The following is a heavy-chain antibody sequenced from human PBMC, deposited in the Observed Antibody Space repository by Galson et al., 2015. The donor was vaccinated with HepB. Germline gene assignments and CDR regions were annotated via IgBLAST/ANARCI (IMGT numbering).Heavy chain of an antibody. CDR2: IRNKAYGATT. J-gene: IGHJ4*02. CDR1: GFMFGDYF. CDR3: ATDQRRDGYNYERFDY. Sequence: SLRLSCAASGFMFGDYFMSWFRQAPGMGLEWLGVIRNKAYGATTEYAASVKGRFTISRDDSKSIAYLQMNSLETGDTAMYFCATDQRRDGYNYERFDYWGQGALVTVSS. D-gene: IGHD5-24*01. V-gene: IGHV3-49*03.